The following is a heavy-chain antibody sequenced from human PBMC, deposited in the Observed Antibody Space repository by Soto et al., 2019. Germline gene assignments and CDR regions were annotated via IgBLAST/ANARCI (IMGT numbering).Heavy chain of an antibody. Sequence: RLSCAASGFTVSAYYMICVRQAPGKGLEWVSVIYRGGTTHYADSFQGRFTISRDSSKNTLYLHMNSLRAEDTAVYYCARLSAPTGSYYTAPFDYWGQGTLVTVSS. D-gene: IGHD2-2*02. J-gene: IGHJ4*02. CDR2: IYRGGTT. V-gene: IGHV3-53*01. CDR3: ARLSAPTGSYYTAPFDY. CDR1: GFTVSAYY.